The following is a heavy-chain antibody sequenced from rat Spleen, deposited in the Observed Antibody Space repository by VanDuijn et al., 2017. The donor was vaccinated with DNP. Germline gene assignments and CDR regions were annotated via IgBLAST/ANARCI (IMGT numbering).Heavy chain of an antibody. CDR3: ARRARVYYAMDA. Sequence: EVQLVESGGGLVQPGRSLKLSCAASGFSFSYYYMAWVRQAPTKGLEWVASISPSGGSTYYRDSVKGRFTVSRDNAKSSLYLQMDSLRSEDTATYYCARRARVYYAMDAWGQGTSVTVSS. J-gene: IGHJ4*01. CDR1: GFSFSYYY. D-gene: IGHD1-4*01. CDR2: ISPSGGST. V-gene: IGHV5-25*01.